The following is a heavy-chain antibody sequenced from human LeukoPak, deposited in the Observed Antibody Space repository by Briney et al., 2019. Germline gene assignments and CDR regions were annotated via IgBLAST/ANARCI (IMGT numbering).Heavy chain of an antibody. Sequence: SETLSLTCTVSGGSISSGSYYWSWIRQPAGKGLEWIGRIYTSGSTNYNPSLKSRVTISVDKSKNQFSLKLSSVTAADTAVYYCARDSRYDILTGFDYWGQGTLVTVSS. CDR1: GGSISSGSYY. CDR3: ARDSRYDILTGFDY. V-gene: IGHV4-61*02. D-gene: IGHD3-9*01. CDR2: IYTSGST. J-gene: IGHJ4*02.